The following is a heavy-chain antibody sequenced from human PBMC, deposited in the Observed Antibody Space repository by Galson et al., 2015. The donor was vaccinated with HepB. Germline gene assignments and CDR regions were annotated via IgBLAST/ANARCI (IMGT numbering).Heavy chain of an antibody. CDR3: ATDPDADYYF. Sequence: SVKVSCKVSGYTLTELPIHWVRQAPGKGLEWMGGFDREDGETIYAQKFQGRVTMTEDTSTDTAYMELSSLRSEDTAVYYCATDPDADYYFWGQGTLVSVSS. CDR2: FDREDGET. D-gene: IGHD4-17*01. V-gene: IGHV1-24*01. J-gene: IGHJ4*02. CDR1: GYTLTELP.